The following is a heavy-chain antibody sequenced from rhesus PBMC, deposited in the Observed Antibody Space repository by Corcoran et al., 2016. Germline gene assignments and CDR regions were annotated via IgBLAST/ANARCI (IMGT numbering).Heavy chain of an antibody. Sequence: QVQLPESGPGLVKPSENLSLTCAVSGGSFCSYWRTWFRPPPGQGLSWIGGINGNTGSTNSNPSLKSRVTISEDASRNQFSLRLTSVTAADTAVYFCARYPPSCSTSYCSSFDYWGQGVLVTVSS. V-gene: IGHV4-80*01. J-gene: IGHJ4*01. CDR3: ARYPPSCSTSYCSSFDY. CDR1: GGSFCSYW. D-gene: IGHD2-15*01. CDR2: INGNTGST.